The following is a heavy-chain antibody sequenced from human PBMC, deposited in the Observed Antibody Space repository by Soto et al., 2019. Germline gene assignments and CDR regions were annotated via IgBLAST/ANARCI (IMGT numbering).Heavy chain of an antibody. CDR2: IIPIFRST. J-gene: IGHJ2*01. CDR3: AKVLLPPCGSGWRSLYPYFEL. CDR1: GGTFNSYA. V-gene: IGHV1-69*06. Sequence: QVQLVQSGAEVKKPGSSVKVSCKASGGTFNSYALTWVRQAPGHGLEWMGGIIPIFRSTNYAQKFQGRVTITANRSTSRADMELSSLRSDDTAVYYCAKVLLPPCGSGWRSLYPYFELWGRGTLVTVSS. D-gene: IGHD3-16*01.